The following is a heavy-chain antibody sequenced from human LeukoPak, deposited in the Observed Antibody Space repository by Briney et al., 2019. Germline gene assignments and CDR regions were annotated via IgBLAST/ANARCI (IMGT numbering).Heavy chain of an antibody. CDR1: GFTFSTYD. CDR2: VCTAGDT. D-gene: IGHD3-10*01. J-gene: IGHJ4*02. V-gene: IGHV3-13*01. CDR3: ARSHLYFGSGIDY. Sequence: GGSLRLSCAASGFTFSTYDMHWVRQVAGKGLEWVSPVCTAGDTYYQGSVKGRFTISRDNAKNSLFLQMNSLRAGDTAVYYCARSHLYFGSGIDYRGLGTLVTVSS.